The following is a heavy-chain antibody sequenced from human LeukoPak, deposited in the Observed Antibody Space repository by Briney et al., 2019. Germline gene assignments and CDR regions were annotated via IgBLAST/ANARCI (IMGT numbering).Heavy chain of an antibody. CDR1: GFTFSSYA. CDR2: ISGSGGST. Sequence: GSLRLSCAASGFTFSSYAMSWVRQAPGKGLEWVSAISGSGGSTYYADSVKGRFTISRDNSKNTLYLQMNSLRAEDTAVYYCAKAEVCSGGSCYSGLDYWGQGTLVTVSS. V-gene: IGHV3-23*01. D-gene: IGHD2-15*01. CDR3: AKAEVCSGGSCYSGLDY. J-gene: IGHJ4*02.